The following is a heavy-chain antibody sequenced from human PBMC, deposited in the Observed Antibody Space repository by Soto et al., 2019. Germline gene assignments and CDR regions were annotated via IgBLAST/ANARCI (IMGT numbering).Heavy chain of an antibody. V-gene: IGHV4-59*08. J-gene: IGHJ4*02. CDR1: GGSISSYY. Sequence: SETLSLTCTVSGGSISSYYWSWIRQPPGKGLEWIGYIYYSGSTNYNPSLKSRVTISVDTSKNQFSLKLSSVTAADTAVYYCATENDSGYDPYYFDYRGQGTLVTVSS. CDR2: IYYSGST. CDR3: ATENDSGYDPYYFDY. D-gene: IGHD5-12*01.